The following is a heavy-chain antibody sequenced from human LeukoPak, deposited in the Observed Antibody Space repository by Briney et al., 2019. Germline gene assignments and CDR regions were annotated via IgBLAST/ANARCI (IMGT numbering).Heavy chain of an antibody. Sequence: SETLSLTCAVYGGSFSGYYWSWIRQPPGKGLEWIGEINHSGSTNYNPSLKSRVTISVDTSKNQFSLKLSSVTAVDTAVYYCARGTDFWSRNFDYWGQGTLVTVSS. CDR1: GGSFSGYY. D-gene: IGHD3-3*01. CDR2: INHSGST. J-gene: IGHJ4*02. V-gene: IGHV4-34*01. CDR3: ARGTDFWSRNFDY.